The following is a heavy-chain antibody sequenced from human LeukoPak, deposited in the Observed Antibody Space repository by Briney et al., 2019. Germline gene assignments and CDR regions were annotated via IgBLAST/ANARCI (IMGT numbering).Heavy chain of an antibody. CDR3: GGANAYYYYYTNL. V-gene: IGHV3-23*01. J-gene: IGHJ6*03. Sequence: GGSLRLSCAASGFTFTSNAMSWVRQAPGKGLEWASGISGSGDNTYYADSVKGRFTISRDNSKNTLYLQMNSLRAEDTAVYYCGGANAYYYYYTNLWGKGTTVTVSS. CDR1: GFTFTSNA. D-gene: IGHD1-26*01. CDR2: ISGSGDNT.